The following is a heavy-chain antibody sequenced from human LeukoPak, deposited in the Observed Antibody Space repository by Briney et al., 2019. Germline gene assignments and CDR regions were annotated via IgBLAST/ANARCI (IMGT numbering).Heavy chain of an antibody. J-gene: IGHJ4*02. D-gene: IGHD3-22*01. Sequence: GASVKVSCKASGYTFTGYYMHWVRQAPGQGLEWMGWINPNSGGTNYAQKFQGRVTMTRDTSISTAYMELSRLRSEDTGVYYCARGRYYDSSGYLRSYYFDYWGQGTLVTVSS. CDR2: INPNSGGT. CDR3: ARGRYYDSSGYLRSYYFDY. CDR1: GYTFTGYY. V-gene: IGHV1-2*02.